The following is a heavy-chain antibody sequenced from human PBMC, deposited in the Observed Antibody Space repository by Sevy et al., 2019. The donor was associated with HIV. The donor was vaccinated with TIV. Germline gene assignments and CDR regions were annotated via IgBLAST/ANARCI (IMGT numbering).Heavy chain of an antibody. CDR3: ARDRKYPLYYFDY. CDR1: GYSIRNGYY. D-gene: IGHD6-6*01. Sequence: PETLSLTCTVSGYSIRNGYYWAWIRQPPGKGLEWIGSIHHSGITHYNPSLKSRVIISVDTSKNQVSLELSSVTAADTAMYYCARDRKYPLYYFDYWGQGILVTVSS. CDR2: IHHSGIT. J-gene: IGHJ4*02. V-gene: IGHV4-38-2*02.